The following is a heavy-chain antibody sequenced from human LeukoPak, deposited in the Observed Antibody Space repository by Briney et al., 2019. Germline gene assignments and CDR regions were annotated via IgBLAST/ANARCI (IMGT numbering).Heavy chain of an antibody. V-gene: IGHV3-53*01. J-gene: IGHJ4*02. CDR3: ARDKWGSLGYGSGSGY. D-gene: IGHD3-10*01. CDR1: GFTVSSNY. Sequence: PGGSLRLSCAASGFTVSSNYMSWVRQAPGKGLEWVSVIYSGGSTYYADSVEGRFTISRDNSKNTLYLQMNSLRAEDTAVYYCARDKWGSLGYGSGSGYWGQGTLVTVSS. CDR2: IYSGGST.